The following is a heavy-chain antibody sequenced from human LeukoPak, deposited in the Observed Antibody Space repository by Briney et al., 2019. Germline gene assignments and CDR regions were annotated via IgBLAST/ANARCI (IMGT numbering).Heavy chain of an antibody. CDR1: GGSISSGGYY. J-gene: IGHJ4*02. V-gene: IGHV4-31*03. CDR3: ASAVDSLFDY. CDR2: IYYSGST. D-gene: IGHD3-22*01. Sequence: SETLSLTCTVSGGSISSGGYYWSWIRQHPGKGLEWIGYIYYSGSTYYNPSLKSRVTISVDKSRNQLSLKLSSVTAADTAVYYCASAVDSLFDYWGQGTLVTVSS.